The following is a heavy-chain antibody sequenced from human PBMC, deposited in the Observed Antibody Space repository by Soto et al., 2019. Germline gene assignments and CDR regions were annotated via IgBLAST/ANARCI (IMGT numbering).Heavy chain of an antibody. V-gene: IGHV3-30*03. CDR2: ISHDGKDK. CDR3: ASGEGRNGHDTRLDY. J-gene: IGHJ4*02. Sequence: QMQLVESGGGVVQPGRSLRVSCATSGFAFSYYGIYWVRQAPGKGLEWVADISHDGKDKWYADSVKGRFTISRDNSENTLYLQMNGLRSEDTAVYFCASGEGRNGHDTRLDYWGQGTLVNVSS. CDR1: GFAFSYYG. D-gene: IGHD3-10*01.